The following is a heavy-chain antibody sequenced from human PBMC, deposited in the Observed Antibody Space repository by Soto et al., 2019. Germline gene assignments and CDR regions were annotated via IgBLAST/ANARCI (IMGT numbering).Heavy chain of an antibody. CDR2: IYYSGST. V-gene: IGHV4-39*01. CDR1: GGSISRSSYY. D-gene: IGHD6-13*01. CDR3: ARLYGTAAALRGYYSYYGMDV. Sequence: SETLSLTCTVSGGSISRSSYYWGWIRQPPGKGLEWIGNIYYSGSTYYNPSLKSRVTISVDTSKNQFSLKLSSVTAADTAMYYCARLYGTAAALRGYYSYYGMDVWGQGTTVT. J-gene: IGHJ6*02.